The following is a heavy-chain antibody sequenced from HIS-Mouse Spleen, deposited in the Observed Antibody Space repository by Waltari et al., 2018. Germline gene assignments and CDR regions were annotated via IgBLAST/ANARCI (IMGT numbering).Heavy chain of an antibody. V-gene: IGHV3-30-3*01. CDR1: GFTFISYA. J-gene: IGHJ3*02. Sequence: QVQLVESGGGVVQPGRSLRLSGAASGFTFISYARHWVRQAPGKGLEWVAVIAYDGSNKYYADSVKGRFTISRDNSKNTLYLQMNSLRAEDTAVYYCARDSITIFGVPYTPDAFDIWGQGTMVTVSS. CDR2: IAYDGSNK. D-gene: IGHD3-3*01. CDR3: ARDSITIFGVPYTPDAFDI.